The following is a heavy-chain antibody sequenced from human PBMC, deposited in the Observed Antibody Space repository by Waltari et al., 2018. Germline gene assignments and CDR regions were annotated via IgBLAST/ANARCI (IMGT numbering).Heavy chain of an antibody. CDR2: INWNSDSI. CDR3: LKKNDEVYDRNGLVYDAFDM. D-gene: IGHD3-22*01. V-gene: IGHV3-9*01. CDR1: GFTFADYA. J-gene: IGHJ3*02. Sequence: EVQLVESGGGLVQHGRSLKLSCAASGFTFADYAMLWVRQAPGKGLEWVAGINWNSDSIGYGDSVKGRFTISRDNARNSLYLQMNSLTTEDTALYYCLKKNDEVYDRNGLVYDAFDMWGQGTMVTVSS.